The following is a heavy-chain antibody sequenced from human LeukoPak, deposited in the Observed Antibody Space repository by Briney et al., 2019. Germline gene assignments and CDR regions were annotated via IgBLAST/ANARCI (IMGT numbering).Heavy chain of an antibody. J-gene: IGHJ4*02. CDR2: LYTGGGT. D-gene: IGHD3-22*01. V-gene: IGHV3-53*01. CDR1: GFSVRTTY. CDR3: TRSGYRHPYHFDS. Sequence: GGSLRPSCAASGFSVRTTYMSWVRQAPGKGPEWVSVLYTGGGTDHADSVKGRFTISRDNSKNTLSLQMNSLRVEGTAIYYCTRSGYRHPYHFDSWGQGTLVIVSS.